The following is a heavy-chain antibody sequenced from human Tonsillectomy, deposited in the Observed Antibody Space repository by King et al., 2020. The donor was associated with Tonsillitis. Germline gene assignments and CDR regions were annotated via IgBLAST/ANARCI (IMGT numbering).Heavy chain of an antibody. CDR3: ARDYLQFWFPGLDYSGMDV. V-gene: IGHV3-30*04. D-gene: IGHD5-18*01. CDR1: GFTFSSYA. CDR2: LSYDGSNK. J-gene: IGHJ6*02. Sequence: VQLVESGGGVVQPGRSLRLSCAASGFTFSSYAMHWVRQAPGKGLEWVAVLSYDGSNKNYADSVKGRFTISRDSSKNTLYLQMNSLRTEDTAVYYCARDYLQFWFPGLDYSGMDVWGQGTTVTVSS.